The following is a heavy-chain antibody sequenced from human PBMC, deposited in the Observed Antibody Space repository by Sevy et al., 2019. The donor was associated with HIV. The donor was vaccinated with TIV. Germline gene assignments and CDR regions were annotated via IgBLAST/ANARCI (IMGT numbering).Heavy chain of an antibody. D-gene: IGHD1-26*01. J-gene: IGHJ4*02. CDR1: GGSITSLY. CDR3: AGENAWGRGYS. CDR2: IYYNGHI. Sequence: SETLSLTCTVSGGSITSLYWNWIRQPPGKALEWMANIYYNGHINYNPSLKSRVTLSLDTSENQFSLRLSSVTAADTAMYYCAGENAWGRGYSWGQGTLVTVSS. V-gene: IGHV4-59*08.